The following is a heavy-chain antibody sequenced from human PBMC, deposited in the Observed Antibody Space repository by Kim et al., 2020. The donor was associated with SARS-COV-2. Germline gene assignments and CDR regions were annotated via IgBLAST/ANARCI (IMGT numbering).Heavy chain of an antibody. CDR1: GFTFDDYA. CDR2: ISWNSGSI. J-gene: IGHJ4*02. CDR3: AKDIGYSSGWYDEYYFDY. D-gene: IGHD6-19*01. Sequence: GGSLRLSCAASGFTFDDYAMHWVRQAPGKGLEWVSGISWNSGSIGYADSVKGRFTISRDNAKNSLYLQMNSLRAEDTALYYCAKDIGYSSGWYDEYYFDYWGQGTLVTVSS. V-gene: IGHV3-9*01.